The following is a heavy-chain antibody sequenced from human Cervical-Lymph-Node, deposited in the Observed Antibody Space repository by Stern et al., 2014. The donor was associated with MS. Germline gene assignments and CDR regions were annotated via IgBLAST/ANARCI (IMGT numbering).Heavy chain of an antibody. Sequence: VQLGESGGGVVQPGRSLTLSCAASGFSLSNSGMHWVRQAPGKGLEWVAVMSFVGGNKKYGASVKGRFSISRDMANNTLFLQMNSLRPEDTAVYYCMGVGDAMHVWGQGTTVIVSS. CDR3: MGVGDAMHV. CDR1: GFSLSNSG. J-gene: IGHJ6*02. V-gene: IGHV3-30*03. CDR2: MSFVGGNK.